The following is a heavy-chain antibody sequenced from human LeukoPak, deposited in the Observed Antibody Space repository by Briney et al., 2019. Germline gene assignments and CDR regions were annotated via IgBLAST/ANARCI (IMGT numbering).Heavy chain of an antibody. J-gene: IGHJ5*02. CDR1: GFTFSYFD. Sequence: GGSLRLSCAASGFTFSYFDMHWVRQAPGKGLEWVATICYDGSNKSYADSVKGRFTISRDNSKKTLHLHMNSLRTEDTAVYYCARGLSYGSGTSPANWFDPWSQGTLVTVSS. CDR2: ICYDGSNK. CDR3: ARGLSYGSGTSPANWFDP. V-gene: IGHV3-33*01. D-gene: IGHD3-10*01.